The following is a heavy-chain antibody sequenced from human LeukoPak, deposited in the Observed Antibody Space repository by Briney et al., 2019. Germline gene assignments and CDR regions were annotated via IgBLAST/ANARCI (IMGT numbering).Heavy chain of an antibody. CDR2: IYTSGST. CDR3: ARVISGLRGKPSFDP. Sequence: KPSETLSLTCTASGGSISSYYWSWIRQPAEKGLEWIGRIYTSGSTNYNPSLKSRVTMSVDTSKNQFSLKLSSVTAADTAVYYCARVISGLRGKPSFDPWGQGTLVTVSS. V-gene: IGHV4-4*07. D-gene: IGHD4-17*01. J-gene: IGHJ5*02. CDR1: GGSISSYY.